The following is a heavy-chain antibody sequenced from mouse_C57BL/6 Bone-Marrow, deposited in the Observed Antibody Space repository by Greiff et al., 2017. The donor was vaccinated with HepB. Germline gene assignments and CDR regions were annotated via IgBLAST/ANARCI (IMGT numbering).Heavy chain of an antibody. V-gene: IGHV3-6*01. Sequence: EVQLKESGPGLVKPSQSLSLTCSVTGYSITSGYYWNWIRQFPGNKLEWMGYISYDGSNNYNPSLKNRISITRDTSKNQFFLKLNSVTTEDTATYYCARDYYGSPGWYFDVWGTGTTVTVSS. CDR2: ISYDGSN. J-gene: IGHJ1*03. CDR1: GYSITSGYY. CDR3: ARDYYGSPGWYFDV. D-gene: IGHD1-1*01.